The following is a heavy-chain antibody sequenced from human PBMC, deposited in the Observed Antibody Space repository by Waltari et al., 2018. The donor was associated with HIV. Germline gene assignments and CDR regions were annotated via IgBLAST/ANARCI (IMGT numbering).Heavy chain of an antibody. D-gene: IGHD5-18*01. J-gene: IGHJ6*02. CDR1: GGTFSSYA. CDR3: ARVRPDTAMVNYYYYGMDV. CDR2: IIPVFGTG. Sequence: QVQLLQSGAEVKKPGSSLKVSCKASGGTFSSYAIRWVRQAPGQGLEGMGGIIPVFGTGNYAQEFQGRVTITADETTSTAYMGLSSLRSEDTAVYCCARVRPDTAMVNYYYYGMDVWGQGTTVTVSS. V-gene: IGHV1-69*01.